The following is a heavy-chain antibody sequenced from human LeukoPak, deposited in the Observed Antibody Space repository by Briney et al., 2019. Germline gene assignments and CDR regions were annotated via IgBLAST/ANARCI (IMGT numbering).Heavy chain of an antibody. CDR3: AKEDYDFWSGSPLGHMDV. V-gene: IGHV3-30*18. J-gene: IGHJ6*03. CDR1: GFTFSSYG. Sequence: PGRSLRLSCAASGFTFSSYGMHWVRQAPGKGLEWVAVISYDGSNKYYADSVKGRFTISRDNSKNTLYLQMNSLRAEDTAVYYCAKEDYDFWSGSPLGHMDVWGKGTTVTVSS. CDR2: ISYDGSNK. D-gene: IGHD3-3*01.